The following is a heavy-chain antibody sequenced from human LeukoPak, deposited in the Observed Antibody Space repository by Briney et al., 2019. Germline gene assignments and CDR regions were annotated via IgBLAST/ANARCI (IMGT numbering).Heavy chain of an antibody. CDR2: ISGSGGST. V-gene: IGHV3-23*01. J-gene: IGHJ6*02. Sequence: GGSLRLSCAASGFTFSSYAMSWVRQAPGKGLEWVSAISGSGGSTYYADSVKGRFTISRDNSKNTLYLQMNSPKTEDTAVYYCTTLKMDYYYGMDVWGQGTTVTVSS. CDR1: GFTFSSYA. CDR3: TTLKMDYYYGMDV. D-gene: IGHD5-24*01.